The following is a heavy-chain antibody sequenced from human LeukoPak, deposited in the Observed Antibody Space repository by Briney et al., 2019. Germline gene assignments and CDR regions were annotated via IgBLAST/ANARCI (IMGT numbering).Heavy chain of an antibody. D-gene: IGHD6-19*01. Sequence: GSLRLSCAASGFAFSSYGMHWVRQAPGKGLEWVAVMWFDGSNKYYADPVKGRFTISRDNSKNTLYLQMNSLRAEDTAVYYCARGTSAGSGWSFDYWGQGTLVTVSS. V-gene: IGHV3-33*01. CDR2: MWFDGSNK. CDR3: ARGTSAGSGWSFDY. CDR1: GFAFSSYG. J-gene: IGHJ4*02.